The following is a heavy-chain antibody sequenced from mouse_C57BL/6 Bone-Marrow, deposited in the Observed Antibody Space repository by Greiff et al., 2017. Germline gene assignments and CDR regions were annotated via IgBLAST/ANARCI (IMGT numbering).Heavy chain of an antibody. D-gene: IGHD3-2*02. V-gene: IGHV1-18*01. Sequence: EVQLQQSGPELVKPGASVKIPCKASGYTFTDYNMDWVKQSHGKSLEWIGDINPNNGGTIYNQKFKGKATLTVDKSSSTAYMELRSLTSEDTAVYYCARKDSSGLFAYWGQGTLVTVSA. CDR2: INPNNGGT. J-gene: IGHJ3*01. CDR3: ARKDSSGLFAY. CDR1: GYTFTDYN.